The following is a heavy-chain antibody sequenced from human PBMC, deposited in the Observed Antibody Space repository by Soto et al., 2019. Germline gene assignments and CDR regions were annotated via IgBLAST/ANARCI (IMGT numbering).Heavy chain of an antibody. CDR3: VRDSYRATPGVYYGMDV. Sequence: EVQLVESGGGLVQPGGSLRLSCAASGFTFSGYWMHWVRHAPGKGLEWVLRINTDGTVTATADSVRGRFTIYRDNARNTLYLQMNSLRADDTAVYYCVRDSYRATPGVYYGMDVWGQGSMVTVSS. J-gene: IGHJ6*02. CDR1: GFTFSGYW. V-gene: IGHV3-74*01. D-gene: IGHD3-16*01. CDR2: INTDGTVT.